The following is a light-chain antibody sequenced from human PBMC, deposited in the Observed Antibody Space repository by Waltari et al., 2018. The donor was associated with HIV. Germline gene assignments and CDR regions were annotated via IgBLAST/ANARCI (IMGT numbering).Light chain of an antibody. Sequence: QAVVTQEPSLTVSPGGTVTLTCGPSTGAVTSSHYPYWFQQKPGQAPRTLIYDTIHKHSWTPARFSGSLLGGKAALTLSGAQAEDEAEYYCLLSYSGARVFGGGTKLTVL. CDR1: TGAVTSSHY. V-gene: IGLV7-46*01. CDR2: DTI. CDR3: LLSYSGARV. J-gene: IGLJ3*02.